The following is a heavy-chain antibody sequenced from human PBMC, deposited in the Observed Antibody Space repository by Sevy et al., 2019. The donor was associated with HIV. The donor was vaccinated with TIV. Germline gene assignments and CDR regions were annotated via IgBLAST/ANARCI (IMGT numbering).Heavy chain of an antibody. CDR3: AKDPASGSYHAGY. V-gene: IGHV3-30*18. D-gene: IGHD1-26*01. CDR2: ISYDGSNK. CDR1: GFTFSSYG. Sequence: GGSLRLSCAASGFTFSSYGMHWVRQAPGKGLEWVAVISYDGSNKDYADSVKGRFTISRDNSKNTLYLQMNSLRAEDTALYYCAKDPASGSYHAGYWGQGTLVTVSS. J-gene: IGHJ4*02.